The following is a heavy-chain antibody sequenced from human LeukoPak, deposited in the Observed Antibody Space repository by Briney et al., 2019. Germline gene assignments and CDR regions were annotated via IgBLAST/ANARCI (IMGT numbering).Heavy chain of an antibody. CDR2: ISYSGNT. D-gene: IGHD3-22*01. CDR3: ARGGVIVRI. J-gene: IGHJ3*02. Sequence: SETLSLTCTVSGGSISSGGYYWSWIRQHPGKGLEWIGYISYSGNTYYNPSLKSRLTISVDTSKNQFSLKLSSVTAADTAVYYCARGGVIVRIWGQGTMVTVSS. CDR1: GGSISSGGYY. V-gene: IGHV4-31*03.